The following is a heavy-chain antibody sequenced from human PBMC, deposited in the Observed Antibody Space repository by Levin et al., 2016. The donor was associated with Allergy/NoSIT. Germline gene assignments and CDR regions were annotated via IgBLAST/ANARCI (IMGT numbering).Heavy chain of an antibody. J-gene: IGHJ5*02. CDR3: ARDMYYYDGKIDP. V-gene: IGHV4-61*02. D-gene: IGHD3-22*01. CDR1: GGSISSGSYY. Sequence: SETLSLTCTVSGGSISSGSYYWSWIRQPAGKGLEWIGRIYTSGSTNYNPSLKSRVTISVDTSKNQFSLKLSSVSAADTAVYYCARDMYYYDGKIDPWGQGTLVTVSS. CDR2: IYTSGST.